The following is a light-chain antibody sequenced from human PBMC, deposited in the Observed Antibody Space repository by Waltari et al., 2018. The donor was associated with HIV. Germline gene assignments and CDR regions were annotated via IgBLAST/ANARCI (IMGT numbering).Light chain of an antibody. Sequence: NFMLTQPHSLSESPGKTVTISCTRSSGNIASYFVQWYQQRPGSSPTTVIYEDKRRPSGVPERFSGSIDTSSNSASLTISGLETEDEAGYYCQSYYLNNVVFGGGTKLTVL. V-gene: IGLV6-57*01. CDR1: SGNIASYF. CDR3: QSYYLNNVV. CDR2: EDK. J-gene: IGLJ2*01.